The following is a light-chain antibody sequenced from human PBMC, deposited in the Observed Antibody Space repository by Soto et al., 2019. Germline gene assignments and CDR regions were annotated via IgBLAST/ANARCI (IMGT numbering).Light chain of an antibody. J-gene: IGLJ2*01. CDR2: DVS. CDR3: SSYTSSSTLV. CDR1: SSDVGGYDY. V-gene: IGLV2-14*01. Sequence: QSALTQPASVSGSPGQSITISCTGSSSDVGGYDYVSWYQQHPGKAPKLVISDVSNRPSGVSDRFSGSKSGNTASLTISGLQAEDEAEYFCSSYTSSSTLVFGGGTKLTVL.